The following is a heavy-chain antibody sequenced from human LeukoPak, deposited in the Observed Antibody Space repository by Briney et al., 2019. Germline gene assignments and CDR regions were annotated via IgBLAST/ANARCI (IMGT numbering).Heavy chain of an antibody. J-gene: IGHJ3*02. CDR3: ARRLPAAIHDAFDI. V-gene: IGHV1-2*02. CDR1: GYTFTGYY. CDR2: INPNSGGT. D-gene: IGHD2-2*01. Sequence: ASVKVSCKASGYTFTGYYMHWVRQAPGQGLEWMGWINPNSGGTNYAQKFQGRVTMTRDTSISTAYMELSRLRSDDTAVYYCARRLPAAIHDAFDIWGQGTMVTVSS.